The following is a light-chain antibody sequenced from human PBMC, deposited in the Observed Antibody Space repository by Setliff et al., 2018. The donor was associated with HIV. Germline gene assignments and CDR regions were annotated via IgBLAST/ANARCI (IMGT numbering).Light chain of an antibody. J-gene: IGLJ1*01. CDR1: SSNIGTGYD. V-gene: IGLV1-40*01. CDR3: QSYDSSLSGFV. Sequence: KSSNIGTGYDVHWYQQLPGTAPKLLIHDNNNRPSGVPDRFSGSKSGTSASLAITGLQAEDEADYYCQSYDSSLSGFVFGSGTKVTVL. CDR2: DNN.